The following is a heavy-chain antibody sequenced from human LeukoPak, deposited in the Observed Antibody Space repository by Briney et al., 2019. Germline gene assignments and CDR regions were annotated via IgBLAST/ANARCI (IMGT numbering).Heavy chain of an antibody. CDR1: GYTLSGYQ. Sequence: ASVKVSCKASGYTLSGYQLHCVRQAPGQGLEWMGWISPNSGGTHYAQKFQGRVTMTRDTSINTVYMELRRLRSDDTAVYYCARERSPEDYMDVWGKGTTVTVSS. V-gene: IGHV1-2*02. CDR2: ISPNSGGT. CDR3: ARERSPEDYMDV. J-gene: IGHJ6*03.